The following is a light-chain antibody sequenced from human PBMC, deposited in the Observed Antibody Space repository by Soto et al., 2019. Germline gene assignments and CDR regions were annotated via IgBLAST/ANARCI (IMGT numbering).Light chain of an antibody. CDR1: SSDVGAYNY. CDR2: EVS. J-gene: IGLJ1*01. Sequence: QSALTQPASVSGSLGQSITISCTGTSSDVGAYNYVSWYQQQPGKAPKLMISEVSNRPSGVSNRFSGSKSGNTASLIISGLQAEDEADYYCCSFTSITTYVFGTGTKDTVL. CDR3: CSFTSITTYV. V-gene: IGLV2-14*01.